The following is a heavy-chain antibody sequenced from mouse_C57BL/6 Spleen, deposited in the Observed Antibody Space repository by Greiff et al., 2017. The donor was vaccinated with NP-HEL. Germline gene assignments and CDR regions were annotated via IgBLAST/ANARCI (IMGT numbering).Heavy chain of an antibody. Sequence: EVQLQQSGPELVKPGASVKISCKASGYTFTDYYMNWVKQSHGKSLEWIGDINPNNGGTSYNQKFKGKATLTVDKSSSTAYMELRSLTSEDSAVYYCARSGSSGYHYWGQGTTLTVSS. CDR1: GYTFTDYY. CDR2: INPNNGGT. V-gene: IGHV1-26*01. D-gene: IGHD3-2*02. J-gene: IGHJ2*01. CDR3: ARSGSSGYHY.